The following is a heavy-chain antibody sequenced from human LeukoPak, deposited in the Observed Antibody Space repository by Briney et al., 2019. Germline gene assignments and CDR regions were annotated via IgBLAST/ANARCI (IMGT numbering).Heavy chain of an antibody. CDR3: ARVSKMATITPLFDY. CDR1: GGSISSYY. J-gene: IGHJ4*02. V-gene: IGHV4-59*01. CDR2: IYYSGST. D-gene: IGHD5-24*01. Sequence: SETLSLTCTVSGGSISSYYWSWIRQPPGKGLEWIGYIYYSGSTNYNPSLKSRVTISVDTSKNQFSLKLSSVTAADTAMYYCARVSKMATITPLFDYWGQGTLVTVSS.